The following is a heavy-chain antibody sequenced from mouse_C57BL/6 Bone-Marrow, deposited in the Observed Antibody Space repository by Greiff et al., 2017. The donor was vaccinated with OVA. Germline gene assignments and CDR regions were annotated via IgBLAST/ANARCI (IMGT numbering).Heavy chain of an antibody. J-gene: IGHJ4*01. Sequence: EVKLVESGGGLVQPGGSLKLSCAASGFTFSDYGMAWVRQAPRKGPEWVAFISNLAYSIYYADTVTGRFTISRENAKNTLYPEMSSLRSEDTAMYYCARGDYYGSSSYYAMDYWGQGTSVTVSS. CDR1: GFTFSDYG. V-gene: IGHV5-15*01. CDR3: ARGDYYGSSSYYAMDY. CDR2: ISNLAYSI. D-gene: IGHD1-1*01.